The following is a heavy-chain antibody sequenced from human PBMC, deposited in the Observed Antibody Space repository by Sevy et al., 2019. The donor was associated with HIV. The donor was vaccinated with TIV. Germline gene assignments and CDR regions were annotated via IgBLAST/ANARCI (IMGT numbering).Heavy chain of an antibody. CDR3: ARRAYGSSHYFDY. Sequence: SETLSLTCSVSGDSITSSSYYWGWIRQPPGKGLEWIGIIYYRGNTYYNPSLKSRVTIFVDTSKNHFSLKLTSVTAADTAFYYSARRAYGSSHYFDYWGQGTLVTVSS. CDR1: GDSITSSSYY. CDR2: IYYRGNT. J-gene: IGHJ4*02. D-gene: IGHD6-13*01. V-gene: IGHV4-39*02.